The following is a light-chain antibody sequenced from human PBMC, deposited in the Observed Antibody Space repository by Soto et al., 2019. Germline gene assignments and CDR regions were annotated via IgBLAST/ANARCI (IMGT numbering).Light chain of an antibody. CDR3: SAFTSSASYV. CDR2: EVN. Sequence: QSVLTQPASVSGSPGQSITISCTGTSSDVGAYNYVSSYQQHPGKAPKLIICEVNNRPSGVSNRFSGSKSDNTASLTISGLQAEDEADYYCSAFTSSASYVFGTGTKVTVL. J-gene: IGLJ1*01. V-gene: IGLV2-14*01. CDR1: SSDVGAYNY.